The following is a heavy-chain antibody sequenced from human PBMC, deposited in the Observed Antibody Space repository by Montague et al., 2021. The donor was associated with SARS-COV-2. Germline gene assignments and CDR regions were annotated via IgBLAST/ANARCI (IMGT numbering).Heavy chain of an antibody. V-gene: IGHV6-1*01. CDR3: ARGADRYYFYGMDV. J-gene: IGHJ6*02. D-gene: IGHD6-19*01. CDR2: N. Sequence: NEYAVSVNSRITINPDTSKNQFSLQVNSVTPEDMAVYYCARGADRYYFYGMDVWGQGTTVTVSS.